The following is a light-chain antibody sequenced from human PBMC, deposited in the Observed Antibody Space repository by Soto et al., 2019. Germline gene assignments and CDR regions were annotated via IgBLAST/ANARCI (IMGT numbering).Light chain of an antibody. CDR1: QSVSNIY. Sequence: EVVLTHSPATLSLSPWEIATLSCRASQSVSNIYLGWYQQKPVQAPRLLIFDGSSRATGIPDRFSGSGSGTDFTLSISRLEPEDFAVYYCQSGSSTITFGQGTRLEIK. J-gene: IGKJ5*01. CDR2: DGS. V-gene: IGKV3-20*01. CDR3: QSGSSTIT.